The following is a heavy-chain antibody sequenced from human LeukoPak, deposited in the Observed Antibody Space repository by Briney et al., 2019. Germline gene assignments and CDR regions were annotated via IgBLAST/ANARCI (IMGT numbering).Heavy chain of an antibody. D-gene: IGHD4-11*01. CDR2: ISAYNGNT. CDR3: ARDFLVTSGDYGTDV. CDR1: GYTFTSYG. J-gene: IGHJ6*02. Sequence: ASVKVSCKASGYTFTSYGISWVRQAPGQGLEWMGWISAYNGNTNYAQKLQGRVTMTTDTSTSTAYMELRSLRSDDTAVYYCARDFLVTSGDYGTDVWGQGTTVTVSS. V-gene: IGHV1-18*01.